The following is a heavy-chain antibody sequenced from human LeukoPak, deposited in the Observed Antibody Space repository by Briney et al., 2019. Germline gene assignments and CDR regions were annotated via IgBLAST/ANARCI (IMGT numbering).Heavy chain of an antibody. CDR1: GFIFSSYS. J-gene: IGHJ4*02. V-gene: IGHV3-23*01. D-gene: IGHD2-15*01. CDR3: ARQLGYCSDGSCYFPY. CDR2: ISNNGGYT. Sequence: GGSLRLSCAASGFIFSSYSMSWVRQAPGKGLGWVSAISNNGGYTYYADSVQGRFTISRDNSKSTLCLQMNSLRAEDTAVYYCARQLGYCSDGSCYFPYWGQGTLVTVSS.